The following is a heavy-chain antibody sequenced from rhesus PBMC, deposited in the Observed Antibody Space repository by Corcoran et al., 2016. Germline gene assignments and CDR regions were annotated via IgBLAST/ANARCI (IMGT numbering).Heavy chain of an antibody. J-gene: IGHJ6*01. CDR2: IGG. CDR3: ASGLNYGAPNFGLDS. CDR1: GESLIRGYA. Sequence: QVQLKESGPGLVKPSETLSLTCTVSGESLIRGYAWSWIRQPPGKGLEWIGYIGGYYNPSLKSRVTISKDTSKNQFSLNLTSVTAADTAVYYCASGLNYGAPNFGLDSWGQGVVVTVSS. D-gene: IGHD1-26*01. V-gene: IGHV4-127*01.